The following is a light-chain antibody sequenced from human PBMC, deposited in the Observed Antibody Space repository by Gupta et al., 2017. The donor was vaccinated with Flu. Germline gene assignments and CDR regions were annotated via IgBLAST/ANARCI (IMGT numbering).Light chain of an antibody. Sequence: EIVLTQSPDTLSLSPGERAAHSCRASESVSTYLAWYQHKPSQAPRLLIYDASNRAAGVPARFSGSGSGTDFTLTISSLEPEDFAVYYCQQRSNWFTFGGGTKVEI. CDR1: ESVSTY. CDR3: QQRSNWFT. J-gene: IGKJ4*01. V-gene: IGKV3-11*01. CDR2: DAS.